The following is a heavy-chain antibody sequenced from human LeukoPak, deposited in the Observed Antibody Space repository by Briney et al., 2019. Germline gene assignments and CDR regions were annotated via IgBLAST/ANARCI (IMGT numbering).Heavy chain of an antibody. V-gene: IGHV3-21*01. J-gene: IGHJ3*02. Sequence: PGGSLRLSCAASGFTFSSYSMNWVRQAPGKGLEWVSSISSSSSYIYYADSVKGRFTISRDNAKNSLYLQMNSLRAEDTAVYYRAKTGFDSSGHDAFDIWGQGTMVTVSS. CDR2: ISSSSSYI. D-gene: IGHD6-19*01. CDR3: AKTGFDSSGHDAFDI. CDR1: GFTFSSYS.